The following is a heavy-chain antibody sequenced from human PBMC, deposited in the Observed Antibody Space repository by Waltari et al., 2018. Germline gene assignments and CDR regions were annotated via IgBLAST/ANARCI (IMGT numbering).Heavy chain of an antibody. V-gene: IGHV4-61*02. CDR2: IYTSGST. Sequence: QVQLQESGPGLVKPSQTLSLTCTVSGASISSGSYYWSWIRQPAGKGLEWIGRIYTSGSTNYNPSLKSRVTISVDTSKNQFSLKLSSVTAADTAVYYCARTQLTGTITDYWGQGTLVTVSS. J-gene: IGHJ4*02. D-gene: IGHD1-20*01. CDR1: GASISSGSYY. CDR3: ARTQLTGTITDY.